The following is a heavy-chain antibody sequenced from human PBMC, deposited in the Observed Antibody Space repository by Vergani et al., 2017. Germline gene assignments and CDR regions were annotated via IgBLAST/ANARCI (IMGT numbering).Heavy chain of an antibody. CDR1: GFTFSSYS. Sequence: EVQLVESGGGLVKPGGSLRLSCAASGFTFSSYSMNWVRQAPGKGLEWVSSISSSSSYIYYADSVKVRFTISRDNAKNSLYLQMNSLRAEDTAIYYCAKQGSGGYAFDYWGQGTLVTVSS. CDR3: AKQGSGGYAFDY. V-gene: IGHV3-21*04. J-gene: IGHJ4*02. D-gene: IGHD5-12*01. CDR2: ISSSSSYI.